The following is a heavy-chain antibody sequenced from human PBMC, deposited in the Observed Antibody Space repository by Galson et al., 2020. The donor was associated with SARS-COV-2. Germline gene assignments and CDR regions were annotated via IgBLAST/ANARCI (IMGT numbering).Heavy chain of an antibody. J-gene: IGHJ4*02. CDR3: TTPPIRCFDYHDY. Sequence: AGSLRLSCAVSGLTFSNVWMNWVRQAPGKGLEWIGRIRSKADGGTTDYAEPVKDRFIISRDDSINTLYLQMNSLKTEDTAVYYCTTPPIRCFDYHDYWGQGILGSVSS. D-gene: IGHD3-9*01. CDR2: IRSKADGGTT. V-gene: IGHV3-15*01. CDR1: GLTFSNVW.